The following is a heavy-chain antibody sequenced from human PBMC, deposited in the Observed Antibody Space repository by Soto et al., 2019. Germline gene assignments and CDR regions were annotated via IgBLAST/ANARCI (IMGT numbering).Heavy chain of an antibody. Sequence: SETLSLTCTVSGGSVRSGSCYWSWIRQPPGKGLEWIGYIYYSGTTNYNPSLRSRVTISIDTSKSQFYLKLTSVTAADTAIYYCATRFYSSGVLFDYWGPGTQVTVS. CDR1: GGSVRSGSCY. J-gene: IGHJ4*02. CDR2: IYYSGTT. D-gene: IGHD3-10*01. CDR3: ATRFYSSGVLFDY. V-gene: IGHV4-61*01.